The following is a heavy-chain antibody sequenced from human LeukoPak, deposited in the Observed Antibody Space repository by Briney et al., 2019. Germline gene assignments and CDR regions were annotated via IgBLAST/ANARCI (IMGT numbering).Heavy chain of an antibody. D-gene: IGHD1-1*01. V-gene: IGHV3-33*01. CDR3: ARGSQSTWGFFAY. CDR2: IWYDGSNE. CDR1: GFTFSNYG. Sequence: GGSLRLSCAASGFTFSNYGVHWVRQAPGKGLQWVAVIWYDGSNEYYTGSVKGRFTISRDNAHITLYLQMNRLRAEDTAVYYCARGSQSTWGFFAYWGQGTRVTVSS. J-gene: IGHJ4*02.